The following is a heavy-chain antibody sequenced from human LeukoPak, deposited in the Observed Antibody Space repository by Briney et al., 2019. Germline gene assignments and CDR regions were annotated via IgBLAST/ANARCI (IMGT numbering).Heavy chain of an antibody. CDR1: GFTFSTYW. V-gene: IGHV3-74*01. Sequence: GGSLRLSCAASGFTFSTYWMHWVRQAPGKGLVWVSRINTDGSSTSYADSVKGRFTISRGNAKNTLYLQMNSLRAEDTAVYYCAREPSEYFDYWGQGTLVTVSS. D-gene: IGHD6-19*01. CDR2: INTDGSST. J-gene: IGHJ4*02. CDR3: AREPSEYFDY.